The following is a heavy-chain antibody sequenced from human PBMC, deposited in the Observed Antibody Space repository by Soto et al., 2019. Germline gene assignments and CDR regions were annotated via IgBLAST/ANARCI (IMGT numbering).Heavy chain of an antibody. CDR3: ASPRGYSSPWWFDP. V-gene: IGHV1-69*02. CDR1: GGTFSSYT. J-gene: IGHJ5*02. CDR2: IIPILGIA. Sequence: SVKVSCKASGGTFSSYTISWVRQAPGQGLEWMGRIIPILGIANYAQKFQGRVTITADKSTSTAYMELSSLRSEDTAVYYCASPRGYSSPWWFDPWGQGTLVTVSS. D-gene: IGHD6-13*01.